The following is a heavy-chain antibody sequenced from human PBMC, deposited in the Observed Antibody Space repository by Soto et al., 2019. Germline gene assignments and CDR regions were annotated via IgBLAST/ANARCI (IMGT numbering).Heavy chain of an antibody. CDR1: GESISSGGYY. D-gene: IGHD6-6*01. J-gene: IGHJ4*02. Sequence: QVQLQESGPGLVEPSQTLSLTCSVSGESISSGGYYWSWIRHHPGKGLEWMGYIYDSDNAYYNPSLKSRVTISIDTSKNHFALRLISVTAADTAVYYWPRASSSSSAADYWGQGTLSTVSS. V-gene: IGHV4-31*03. CDR3: PRASSSSSAADY. CDR2: IYDSDNA.